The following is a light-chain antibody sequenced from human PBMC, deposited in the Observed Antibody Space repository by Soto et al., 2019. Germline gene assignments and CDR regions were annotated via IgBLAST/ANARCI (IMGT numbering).Light chain of an antibody. CDR2: KAS. J-gene: IGKJ5*01. V-gene: IGKV1-5*03. Sequence: IQMTQSPSTLSGSVGDRVTITCRASQTISSWLAWYQQKPGKAPKLLIYKASTLKSGVPSRFSGSGSGTEFTLTISSLQPDDFATYYCKHYNSYSEAFGQGTRLEIK. CDR3: KHYNSYSEA. CDR1: QTISSW.